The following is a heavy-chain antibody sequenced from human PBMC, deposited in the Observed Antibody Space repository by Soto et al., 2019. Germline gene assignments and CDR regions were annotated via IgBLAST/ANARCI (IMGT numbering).Heavy chain of an antibody. J-gene: IGHJ4*02. CDR1: GFTFSSYA. Sequence: GGSLRLSCAASGFTFSSYAMHWVRQAPGKGLEWVAVISYDGSNKYYADSVKGQFTISRDNSKNTLYLQMNSLRAEDTAVYYCATAGTLLPTWNDVVGYWGQGTLVTVSS. D-gene: IGHD1-1*01. V-gene: IGHV3-30-3*01. CDR2: ISYDGSNK. CDR3: ATAGTLLPTWNDVVGY.